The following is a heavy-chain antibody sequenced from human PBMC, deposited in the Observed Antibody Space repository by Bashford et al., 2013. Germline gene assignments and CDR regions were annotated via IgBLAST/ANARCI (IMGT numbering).Heavy chain of an antibody. V-gene: IGHV3-23*01. J-gene: IGHJ4*02. CDR3: AKDEKVDPGWGFDY. CDR1: GFTFSSFA. D-gene: IGHD1-26*01. Sequence: GGSLRLSCAASGFTFSSFAMSWIRQVPGKGPEWVSGINNGGKTYHADSVKGRFTISRDNSKNTLYLDMNSLRIEDTAIYYCAKDEKVDPGWGFDYWGQGALVTVSS. CDR2: INNGGKT.